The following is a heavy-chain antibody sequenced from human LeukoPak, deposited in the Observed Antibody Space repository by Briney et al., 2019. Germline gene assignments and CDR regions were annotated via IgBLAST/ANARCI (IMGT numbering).Heavy chain of an antibody. CDR3: TTGILIVGALSP. Sequence: KPGGSLRLSXTASGFTFGDYAMSWFRQAPGKGLEWVGFIRSKAYGGTTEYAASLKGRFTISRDDFKSIAYLQMNSLQTEDTAVYYCTTGILIVGALSPWGQGTLVTVSS. D-gene: IGHD1-26*01. J-gene: IGHJ5*02. CDR2: IRSKAYGGTT. CDR1: GFTFGDYA. V-gene: IGHV3-49*05.